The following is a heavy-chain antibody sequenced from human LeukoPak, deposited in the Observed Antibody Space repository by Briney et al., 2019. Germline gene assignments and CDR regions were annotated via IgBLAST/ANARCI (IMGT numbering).Heavy chain of an antibody. Sequence: SQTLSLTCTVSGGSISSGSYYWSWIRQPAGKGLEWIGRIYTSGSTNYNPSLKSRVTISVDTSKNQFSLRLTSVTAADTAVYYCARRATVTTSYYYYYMDVWGEGTTVTVSS. CDR3: ARRATVTTSYYYYYMDV. CDR2: IYTSGST. V-gene: IGHV4-61*02. J-gene: IGHJ6*03. D-gene: IGHD4-17*01. CDR1: GGSISSGSYY.